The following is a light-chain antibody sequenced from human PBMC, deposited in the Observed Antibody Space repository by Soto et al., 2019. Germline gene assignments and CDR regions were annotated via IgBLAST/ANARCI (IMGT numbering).Light chain of an antibody. CDR3: QQSYSSPPT. CDR1: QSISSW. Sequence: DIQMTQSPSTLSASVGDRVTITFRSGQSISSWLAWYQQKPGKAPKLLIFAASSLQSGVPSRFSGSRSGPDFTLTISSLQPEDFATYYCQQSYSSPPTFGQGTKVDIK. V-gene: IGKV1-39*01. CDR2: AAS. J-gene: IGKJ1*01.